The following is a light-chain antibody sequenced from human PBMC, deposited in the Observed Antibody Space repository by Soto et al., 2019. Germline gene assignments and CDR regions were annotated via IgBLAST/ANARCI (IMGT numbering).Light chain of an antibody. Sequence: DIVVTQSPLSLSVTPGEPASISCRSSQSLLHVNGYNYFDWYLQKPGQSPQLLIYLGSNRASGVPDRFSGSGSGTDCTLKISRVEAADVGVYYCMQALQTPYTFGQATKLEIK. CDR3: MQALQTPYT. V-gene: IGKV2-28*01. CDR2: LGS. CDR1: QSLLHVNGYNY. J-gene: IGKJ2*01.